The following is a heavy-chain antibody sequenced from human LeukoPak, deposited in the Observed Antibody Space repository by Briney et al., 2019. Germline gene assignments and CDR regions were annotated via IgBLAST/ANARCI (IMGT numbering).Heavy chain of an antibody. CDR3: ARDSDWSSTSCYRATLDP. CDR2: IIPIFGTA. V-gene: IGHV1-69*05. CDR1: GGTFSSYA. D-gene: IGHD2-2*02. J-gene: IGHJ5*02. Sequence: GASVKVSCKASGGTFSSYAISWVRQAPGQGLEWMGGIIPIFGTANYAQKFQGRVTITTDESTSTAYMELSSLRSEDTAVYYCARDSDWSSTSCYRATLDPWGQGTLVTVSS.